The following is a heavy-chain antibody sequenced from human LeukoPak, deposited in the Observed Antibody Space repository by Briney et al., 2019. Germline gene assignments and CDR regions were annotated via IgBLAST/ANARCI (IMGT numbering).Heavy chain of an antibody. CDR1: GGSISSYY. D-gene: IGHD1-1*01. CDR3: AACLSATWAIDY. CDR2: IYTSGST. V-gene: IGHV4-4*07. Sequence: SETLSLTCTVSGGSISSYYWSWIRQPAGKGLEWIGRIYTSGSTNYNPSLKSRVTMSLDTSKNQFSLKLSSVTAADTAVYYCAACLSATWAIDYWGQGTLVTVSS. J-gene: IGHJ4*02.